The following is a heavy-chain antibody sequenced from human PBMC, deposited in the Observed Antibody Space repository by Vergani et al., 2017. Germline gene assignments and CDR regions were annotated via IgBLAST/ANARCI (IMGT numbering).Heavy chain of an antibody. V-gene: IGHV1-2*02. D-gene: IGHD3-22*01. Sequence: QVQLVQSGAEVKKPGASVKVSCKASGYTFTGYYMHWVRQAPGQGLEWMGWINPNSGGTNYAQKVQVRVAMTRDTSISTAYMALSRLRSDDTAVYYCARSHYYESSGYYPFDYWGQGTLVTVSS. CDR1: GYTFTGYY. CDR3: ARSHYYESSGYYPFDY. CDR2: INPNSGGT. J-gene: IGHJ4*02.